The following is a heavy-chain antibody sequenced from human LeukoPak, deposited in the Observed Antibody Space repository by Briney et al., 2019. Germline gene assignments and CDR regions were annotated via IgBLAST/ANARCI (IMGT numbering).Heavy chain of an antibody. Sequence: SETLSLTCTVSGGSISSSNYYWGWIRQPPGKGLEWIGNIYYSGSTYYNPSLKSRVTISVDTSKNQFSLKLNSVTAADTAVYYCAKDGGTAEFDYWGQGTLVTVSS. CDR3: AKDGGTAEFDY. D-gene: IGHD6-13*01. CDR2: IYYSGST. V-gene: IGHV4-39*02. J-gene: IGHJ4*02. CDR1: GGSISSSNYY.